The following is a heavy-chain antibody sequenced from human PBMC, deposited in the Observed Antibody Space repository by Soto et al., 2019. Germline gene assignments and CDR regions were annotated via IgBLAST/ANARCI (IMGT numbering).Heavy chain of an antibody. Sequence: ASVKVSCKASGYTFTSYYMHWVRQAPGQGLEWMGIINPSGGSTSYAQKFQGRVTMTRDTSTSTVYMELSSLRSEDTVVYYCERERSYGDVFDYWGQGTLVTVSS. J-gene: IGHJ4*02. CDR3: ERERSYGDVFDY. D-gene: IGHD4-17*01. V-gene: IGHV1-46*01. CDR2: INPSGGST. CDR1: GYTFTSYY.